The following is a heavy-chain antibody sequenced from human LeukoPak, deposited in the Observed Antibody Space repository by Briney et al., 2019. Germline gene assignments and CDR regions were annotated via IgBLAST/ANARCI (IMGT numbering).Heavy chain of an antibody. Sequence: PGGSLRLSCAASGFTFSSYGMHWVRQAPGKGLEWVAFIRYDGSNKYYADSVKGRFTISRDNSKNTLYLQMNSLRAEDTAVYYCAKREVTMVRGVSYYYYYYMDVWGKGTTVTISS. J-gene: IGHJ6*03. D-gene: IGHD3-10*01. V-gene: IGHV3-30*02. CDR2: IRYDGSNK. CDR3: AKREVTMVRGVSYYYYYYMDV. CDR1: GFTFSSYG.